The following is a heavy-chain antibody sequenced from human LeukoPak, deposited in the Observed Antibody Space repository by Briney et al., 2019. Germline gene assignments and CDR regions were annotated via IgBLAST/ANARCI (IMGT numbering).Heavy chain of an antibody. CDR1: GFTFSSYE. V-gene: IGHV3-48*03. CDR3: ARESSPEDAFDI. J-gene: IGHJ3*02. CDR2: ISSSGSTI. D-gene: IGHD1-14*01. Sequence: GGSLRLSCAASGFTFSSYEMNWVRQAPGKGLEWVSYISSSGSTIYYADSVKGRFTISRDNAKNSLYLQMNSLRAEDTAVYYCARESSPEDAFDIWGQGTLVTVSP.